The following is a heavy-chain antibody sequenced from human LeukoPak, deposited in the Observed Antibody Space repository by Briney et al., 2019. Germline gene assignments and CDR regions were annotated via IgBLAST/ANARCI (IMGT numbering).Heavy chain of an antibody. V-gene: IGHV4-34*01. CDR3: ARGRGSSGYPYYYYMDV. Sequence: PSETLSLTCAVYGGSFSGYYWSWIRQPPGKGLEWIGEINHSRSTNYNPSLKSRVTISVDTSKNQFSLKLSSVTAADTAVYYCARGRGSSGYPYYYYMDVWGKGATVTVSS. J-gene: IGHJ6*03. CDR1: GGSFSGYY. D-gene: IGHD3-22*01. CDR2: INHSRST.